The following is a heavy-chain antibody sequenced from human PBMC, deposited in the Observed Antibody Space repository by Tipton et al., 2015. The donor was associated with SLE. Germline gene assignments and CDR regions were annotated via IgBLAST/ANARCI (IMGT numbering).Heavy chain of an antibody. CDR3: ARDPKMYDLWSGCFDF. J-gene: IGHJ4*02. Sequence: SLRLSCAVSGFSFSSYSMNWVRQAPGKGLEWVSSISFSTNTIHYADSVKGRFTISRDNGKNSLYLQMNSLRAEDTAVYYCARDPKMYDLWSGCFDFWGLGTLVTVSS. CDR1: GFSFSSYS. V-gene: IGHV3-48*01. D-gene: IGHD3-3*01. CDR2: ISFSTNTI.